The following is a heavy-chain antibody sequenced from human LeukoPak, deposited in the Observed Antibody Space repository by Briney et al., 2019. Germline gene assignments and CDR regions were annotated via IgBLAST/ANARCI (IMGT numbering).Heavy chain of an antibody. Sequence: ASVKVSCKASGYTFTSYYMHWVRQAPGQGLEWMGIINPSGGSTSYAQKFQGRVTMTRDTSTSIVYMELSSLRSEDTAVYYCARPTTGWYFDLWGRGTLVTVSS. CDR3: ARPTTGWYFDL. J-gene: IGHJ2*01. CDR1: GYTFTSYY. CDR2: INPSGGST. D-gene: IGHD4-17*01. V-gene: IGHV1-46*01.